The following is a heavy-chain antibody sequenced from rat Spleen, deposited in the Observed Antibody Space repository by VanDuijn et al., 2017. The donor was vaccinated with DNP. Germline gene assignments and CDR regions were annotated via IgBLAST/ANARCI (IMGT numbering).Heavy chain of an antibody. V-gene: IGHV5S13*01. Sequence: EVQLVESGGGLVQPGRSLKLSCAASGFTFSNYVMAWVRQAPTKGLEWVSSISTGGGNTYYRDSVKGRFTISRDNAKNTQYLQIDSLRSEDSATYYCASNNYFDYWGQGVMVTVSS. J-gene: IGHJ2*01. CDR2: ISTGGGNT. CDR1: GFTFSNYV. CDR3: ASNNYFDY.